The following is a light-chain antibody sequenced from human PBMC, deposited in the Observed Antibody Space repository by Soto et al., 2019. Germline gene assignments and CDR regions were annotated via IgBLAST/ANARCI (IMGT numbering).Light chain of an antibody. J-gene: IGKJ2*01. CDR1: QSVSSSY. CDR2: GAS. CDR3: QQYGSSPYT. V-gene: IGKV3-20*01. Sequence: EIVLTQSPGTLSLSPGERATLSCRASQSVSSSYLAWYQQKPGQAPRLLISGASSRATGIPDRFSGSGSGTDFTLTSSRLEPEDVAVYYCQQYGSSPYTFGQGTQREIK.